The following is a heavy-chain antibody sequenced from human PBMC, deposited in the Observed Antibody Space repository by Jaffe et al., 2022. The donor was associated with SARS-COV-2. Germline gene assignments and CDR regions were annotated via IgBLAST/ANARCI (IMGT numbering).Heavy chain of an antibody. V-gene: IGHV1-2*02. CDR1: GYAFTGYY. CDR2: INPNSGGT. J-gene: IGHJ6*02. CDR3: ARDPLGGTEYYYGMGV. D-gene: IGHD3-16*01. Sequence: QVQLVQSGAEVKKPGASVKVSCKASGYAFTGYYIHWVRQAPGQGLEWMGWINPNSGGTDYSQKFQGRVTMTRDTSISTAYMELSRLGSDDTAVYFCARDPLGGTEYYYGMGVWGQGTTVTVSS.